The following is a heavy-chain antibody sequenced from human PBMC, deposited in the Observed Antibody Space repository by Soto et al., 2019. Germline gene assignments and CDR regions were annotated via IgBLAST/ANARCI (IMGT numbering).Heavy chain of an antibody. J-gene: IGHJ6*02. Sequence: SETLSLTCSVSSDSMNSGGYYWSWIRQHPGKGPEWIGYIYSNGDTYYNPSLKSRVTISVDTSKNQFSLNLTSVTAADTAVYYCARRGGSSSGYYYYAMDVWGQGTTVTVLL. V-gene: IGHV4-31*03. CDR1: SDSMNSGGYY. CDR2: IYSNGDT. CDR3: ARRGGSSSGYYYYAMDV. D-gene: IGHD6-6*01.